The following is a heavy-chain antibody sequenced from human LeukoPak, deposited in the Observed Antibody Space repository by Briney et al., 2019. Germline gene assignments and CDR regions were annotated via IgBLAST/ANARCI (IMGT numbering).Heavy chain of an antibody. D-gene: IGHD2-15*01. Sequence: SETLSLTCTVSGGSISSYYWSWIRQPPGKGLEWIGYIHYSGSTNYNPSLKSRVTISVDTSKNQFSLKLSSVTAADTAVYYCARSARVVAANGDYFYCYLDVWGKGTTVTVSS. V-gene: IGHV4-59*01. CDR1: GGSISSYY. CDR3: ARSARVVAANGDYFYCYLDV. CDR2: IHYSGST. J-gene: IGHJ6*03.